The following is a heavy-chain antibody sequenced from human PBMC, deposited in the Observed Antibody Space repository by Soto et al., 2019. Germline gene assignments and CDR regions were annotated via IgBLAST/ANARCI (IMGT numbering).Heavy chain of an antibody. J-gene: IGHJ6*02. D-gene: IGHD1-26*01. CDR2: ISAYNGNT. V-gene: IGHV1-18*01. CDR1: GYALTRDG. CDR3: ARDAGSPGGYYYYYGMDV. Sequence: ASLKLSCKTSGYALTRDGSSWGRQKPGRGLEWMGWISAYNGNTNYAQKLQGRVTMTTDTSTSTAYMELRSLRSDDTAVYYCARDAGSPGGYYYYYGMDVWGQGTTVTVSS.